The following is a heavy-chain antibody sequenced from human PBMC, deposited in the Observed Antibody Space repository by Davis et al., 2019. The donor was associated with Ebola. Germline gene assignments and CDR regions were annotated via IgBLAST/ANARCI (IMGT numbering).Heavy chain of an antibody. Sequence: HSQTLSLTCAISGDSVSSAGWNWIRQSPSRGLEWLGRTYSNSKWYNDYSVSVKSRITINPDTSKNQFSLQLNSVTPEDTAVYYCARGWLRTGMDVWGNGTTVTVSS. CDR3: ARGWLRTGMDV. J-gene: IGHJ6*04. D-gene: IGHD6-19*01. CDR2: TYSNSKWYN. V-gene: IGHV6-1*01. CDR1: GDSVSSAG.